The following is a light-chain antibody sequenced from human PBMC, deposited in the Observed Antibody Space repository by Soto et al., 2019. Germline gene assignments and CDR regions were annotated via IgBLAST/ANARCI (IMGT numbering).Light chain of an antibody. J-gene: IGKJ3*01. Sequence: ISVKRPAGNQVLTPGEGVTLSKRASQSVTVHSLAWYQQKPGQAPRLLIYAASTRAAAVPDRFTGSGSGTDFALTICRLEPEDFGVYYCQQYGDSPLTSGPGTKVDI. V-gene: IGKV3-20*01. CDR3: QQYGDSPLT. CDR1: QSVTVHS. CDR2: AAS.